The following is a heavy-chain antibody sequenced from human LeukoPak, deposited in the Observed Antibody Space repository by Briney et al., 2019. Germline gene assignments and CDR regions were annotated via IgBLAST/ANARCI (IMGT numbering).Heavy chain of an antibody. CDR1: GFTFSSYG. Sequence: GGSLRLSCAASGFTFSSYGTHWVRQAPGKGLEWVAVISNDGSNKYYADSVKGRFTISRDNSKNTLYLQMNSLRAEDTAVYYCAKDLGGSSGWYLSYYYYGMDVWGQGTTVTVSS. CDR3: AKDLGGSSGWYLSYYYYGMDV. D-gene: IGHD6-19*01. V-gene: IGHV3-30*18. CDR2: ISNDGSNK. J-gene: IGHJ6*02.